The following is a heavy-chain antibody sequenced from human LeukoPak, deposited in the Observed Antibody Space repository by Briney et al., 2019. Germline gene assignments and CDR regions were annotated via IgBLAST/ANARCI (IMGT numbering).Heavy chain of an antibody. J-gene: IGHJ6*02. Sequence: ASVNVSCKASGYTFTSYYMHWVRQAPGQGLEWMGIINPSGGSTSYAQKFQGRVTMTRDTSTSTVYMELSSLRSEDTAVYYCARDYYDSSGYYYREYYYYYGMDVWGQGTTVTVSS. CDR1: GYTFTSYY. D-gene: IGHD3-22*01. V-gene: IGHV1-46*01. CDR3: ARDYYDSSGYYYREYYYYYGMDV. CDR2: INPSGGST.